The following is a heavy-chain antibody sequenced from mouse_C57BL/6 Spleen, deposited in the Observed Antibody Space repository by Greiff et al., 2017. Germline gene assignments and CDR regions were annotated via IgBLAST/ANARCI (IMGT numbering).Heavy chain of an antibody. CDR3: ARSEHYYGYWYFDV. D-gene: IGHD1-1*01. CDR2: INPNNGGT. V-gene: IGHV1-18*01. J-gene: IGHJ1*03. CDR1: GYTFTDYN. Sequence: EVQLQQSGPELVKPGASVKIPCKASGYTFTDYNMDWVKQSHGKSLEWIGDINPNNGGTIYNQKFKGKATLTVEKSSSTAYMDLRILTSEDTAVYYCARSEHYYGYWYFDVWGTGTTVTVSS.